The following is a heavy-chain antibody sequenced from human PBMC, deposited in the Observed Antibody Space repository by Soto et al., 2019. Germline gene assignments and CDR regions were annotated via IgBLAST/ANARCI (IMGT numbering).Heavy chain of an antibody. J-gene: IGHJ4*02. V-gene: IGHV1-18*01. Sequence: QAHLVQSGPEVKKPGASVKVSCKGSGYIFTSYGIAWVRQAPGQGLEWMGWISAHNGNTEYAQKFQGRVTVTRDTSTSTAYLELRCLRSADTALYYCARGRYGDYWGQGALVTVSS. CDR3: ARGRYGDY. CDR1: GYIFTSYG. D-gene: IGHD4-17*01. CDR2: ISAHNGNT.